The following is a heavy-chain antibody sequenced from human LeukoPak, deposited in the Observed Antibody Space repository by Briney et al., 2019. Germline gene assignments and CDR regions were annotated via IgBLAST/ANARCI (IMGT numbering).Heavy chain of an antibody. CDR2: ISSSGSTI. V-gene: IGHV3-48*04. CDR3: ARGAGDFWSGYYDVNFYYYMDV. D-gene: IGHD3-3*01. Sequence: GGSLRLSCAASGFTFSSYSMNWVRQAPGKGLEWVSYISSSGSTIYYADSVKGRFTISRDNAKNSLYLQMNSLRAEDTAVYYCARGAGDFWSGYYDVNFYYYMDVWGKGTTVTISS. J-gene: IGHJ6*03. CDR1: GFTFSSYS.